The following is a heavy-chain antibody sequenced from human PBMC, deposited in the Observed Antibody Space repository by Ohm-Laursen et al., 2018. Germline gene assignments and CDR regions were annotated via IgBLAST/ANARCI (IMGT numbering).Heavy chain of an antibody. CDR3: ARDRNYYVSGSYYKRFDY. CDR2: IYTSGST. J-gene: IGHJ4*02. Sequence: SETLSLTCTVSGGSISSYYWSWIRQPAGKGLKWIGRIYTSGSTNYNPSLKSRVSMSVDTSKNQFSLKLSSVTAADTAVYYCARDRNYYVSGSYYKRFDYWGQGTLVTVSS. CDR1: GGSISSYY. V-gene: IGHV4-4*07. D-gene: IGHD3-10*01.